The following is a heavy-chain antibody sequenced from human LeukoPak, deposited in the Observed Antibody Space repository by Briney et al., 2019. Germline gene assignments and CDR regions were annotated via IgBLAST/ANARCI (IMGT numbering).Heavy chain of an antibody. V-gene: IGHV3-30*18. CDR2: ISYDGSNK. CDR1: EFTFSSYG. Sequence: TGGSLRLSCAASEFTFSSYGMHWVRQAPGKGLEWVAVISYDGSNKYYADSVKGRFTISRDNSKNTLYLQMNSLRAEDTAVYYCAKDGRDYDILTGYYRNNWFDPWGQGTLVTVSS. J-gene: IGHJ5*02. CDR3: AKDGRDYDILTGYYRNNWFDP. D-gene: IGHD3-9*01.